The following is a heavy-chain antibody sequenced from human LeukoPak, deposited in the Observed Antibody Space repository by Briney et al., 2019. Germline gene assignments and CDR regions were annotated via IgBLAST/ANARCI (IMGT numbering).Heavy chain of an antibody. V-gene: IGHV3-9*01. J-gene: IGHJ4*02. CDR1: GFTFSSYA. CDR3: TKSHDLLTGHLDY. Sequence: GGSLRLSCAASGFTFSSYAMHWVRQAPGKGLEWVSGISWNSGRIAYADSVKGRFTISRDNAKNSLYLQMNSLRTEDTALYYCTKSHDLLTGHLDYWGQGTLVTVSS. CDR2: ISWNSGRI. D-gene: IGHD3-9*01.